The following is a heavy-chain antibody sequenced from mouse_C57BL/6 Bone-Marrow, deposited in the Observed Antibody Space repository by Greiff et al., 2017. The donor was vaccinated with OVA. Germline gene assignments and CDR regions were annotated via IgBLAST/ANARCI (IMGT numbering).Heavy chain of an antibody. CDR2: ISGGGGNT. D-gene: IGHD2-4*01. CDR3: ARHDDYDGAWFAY. CDR1: GFTFSSYT. Sequence: EVQLVESGGGLVKPGGSLKLSCAASGFTFSSYTMSWVRQTPEKRLEWVATISGGGGNTYYPDSVKGRFTISRDNAKNTLYLQMSSLRSEDTALYYCARHDDYDGAWFAYWGQGTLVTVSA. V-gene: IGHV5-9*01. J-gene: IGHJ3*01.